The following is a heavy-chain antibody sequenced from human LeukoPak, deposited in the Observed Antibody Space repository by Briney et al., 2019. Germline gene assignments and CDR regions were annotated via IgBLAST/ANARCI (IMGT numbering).Heavy chain of an antibody. CDR1: GYTFTGYY. Sequence: GASVKVSFKASGYTFTGYYMHWVRQAPGQGLEWMGWINPNSGGTNYAQKFQGRVTMTRDTSISTAYMELSRLISDDTAEYYCARDLSPWLLLSNYYYYGMDVWGQGTTVTVSS. J-gene: IGHJ6*02. CDR3: ARDLSPWLLLSNYYYYGMDV. V-gene: IGHV1-2*02. D-gene: IGHD3-22*01. CDR2: INPNSGGT.